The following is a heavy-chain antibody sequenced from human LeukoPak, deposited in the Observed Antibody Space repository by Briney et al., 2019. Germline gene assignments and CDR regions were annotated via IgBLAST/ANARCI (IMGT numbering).Heavy chain of an antibody. V-gene: IGHV3-21*04. CDR2: ISSSSSYI. D-gene: IGHD4-23*01. J-gene: IGHJ4*02. Sequence: PGGSLRLSCAASGFTFSSYSMNWVRQAPGKGLEWVSSISSSSSYIYYADSVKGRFTISRDNAKNSLYLQMNSLRAEDMALYYCAKGGGKKYGGLWSPFDYWGQGTLVTVSS. CDR1: GFTFSSYS. CDR3: AKGGGKKYGGLWSPFDY.